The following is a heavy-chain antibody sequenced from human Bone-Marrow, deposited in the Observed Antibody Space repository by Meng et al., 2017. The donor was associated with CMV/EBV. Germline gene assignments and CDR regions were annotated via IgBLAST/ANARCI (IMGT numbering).Heavy chain of an antibody. CDR1: GFTFSSYS. CDR2: IRYDGSNK. D-gene: IGHD3-22*01. CDR3: AKECGGLSSSGLKALDY. V-gene: IGHV3-30*02. J-gene: IGHJ4*02. Sequence: GECLKISCAASGFTFSSYSMNWVRQAPGKGLEWVAFIRYDGSNKYYADSVKGRFTISRDNSKNTLYLQMNSLRAEDTAVYYCAKECGGLSSSGLKALDYWGQGTLVTVSS.